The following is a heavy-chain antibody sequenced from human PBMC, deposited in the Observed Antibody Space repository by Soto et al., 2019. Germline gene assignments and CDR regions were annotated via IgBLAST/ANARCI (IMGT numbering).Heavy chain of an antibody. Sequence: GESLKISCKGSGYSFTSYWIGWVRQMPGKGLEWMGIIYPGDSDTRYSPSFQGQVTISADKSISTAYLQWSSLKASDTAMYYCARGVTFGGVIVDLQPDYWGQGTLVTVSS. D-gene: IGHD3-16*02. J-gene: IGHJ4*02. CDR2: IYPGDSDT. V-gene: IGHV5-51*01. CDR3: ARGVTFGGVIVDLQPDY. CDR1: GYSFTSYW.